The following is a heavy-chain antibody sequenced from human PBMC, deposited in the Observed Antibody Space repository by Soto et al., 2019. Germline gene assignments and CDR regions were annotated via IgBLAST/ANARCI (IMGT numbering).Heavy chain of an antibody. V-gene: IGHV3-66*01. Sequence: PGGSLRLSCAASGFTVSSNYMSWVRQAPGKGLEWVSVIYSGGSTYYADSVKGRFTISRDNSKNTLYLRMNSLRAEDTAVYYCARAPPDFWSGYYTYFDYWGQGTLVTVSS. J-gene: IGHJ4*02. CDR3: ARAPPDFWSGYYTYFDY. CDR2: IYSGGST. CDR1: GFTVSSNY. D-gene: IGHD3-3*01.